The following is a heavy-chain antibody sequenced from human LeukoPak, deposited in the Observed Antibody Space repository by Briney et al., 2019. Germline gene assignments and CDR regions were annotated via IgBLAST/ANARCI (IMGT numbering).Heavy chain of an antibody. CDR1: GHTFTGYY. J-gene: IGHJ6*01. Sequence: ASVKLSCKASGHTFTGYYMNWVRQAPGQGLGWLRWINPNSGGTNYAQKFQGRVTMTRDTSTSTAYMELSRLRSDDTAVYYCARSRRIVTTHYYYGMDVWGQGTTVTVSS. V-gene: IGHV1-2*02. CDR3: ARSRRIVTTHYYYGMDV. D-gene: IGHD5-12*01. CDR2: INPNSGGT.